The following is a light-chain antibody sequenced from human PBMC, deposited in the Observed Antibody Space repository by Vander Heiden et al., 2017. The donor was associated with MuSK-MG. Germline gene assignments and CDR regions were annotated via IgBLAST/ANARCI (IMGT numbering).Light chain of an antibody. Sequence: ESVLTQSPGTLSLSPGERATLSCRASQSVSNNYLAWYQQKPGQAPRLLIYGASSRATGIPDRFSGSGSGPDFTLTISRLEPEDFAVYYCQQYDGSLLTFGGGTKVEIK. CDR1: QSVSNNY. CDR3: QQYDGSLLT. CDR2: GAS. J-gene: IGKJ4*01. V-gene: IGKV3-20*01.